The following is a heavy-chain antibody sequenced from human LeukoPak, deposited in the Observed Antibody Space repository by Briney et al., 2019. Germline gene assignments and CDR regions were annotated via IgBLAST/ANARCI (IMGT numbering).Heavy chain of an antibody. D-gene: IGHD3-10*01. CDR1: GFSFSNYA. CDR3: AKVPYSDYGSGRPPFMDV. CDR2: LSDSGRDT. Sequence: GGSLRLSCAASGFSFSNYAMSWVRQAPGEGLDWVSTLSDSGRDTYYADSVKGRSTISRDNSKNTLYLQMTSLRVEDTATYYCAKVPYSDYGSGRPPFMDVWGQGTTVAVSS. V-gene: IGHV3-23*01. J-gene: IGHJ6*02.